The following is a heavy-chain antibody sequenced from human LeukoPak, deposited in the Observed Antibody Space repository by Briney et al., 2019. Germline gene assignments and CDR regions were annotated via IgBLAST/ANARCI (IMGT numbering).Heavy chain of an antibody. CDR3: VRGYYYDSSGYYPSYYMDV. CDR1: GYTFTSYD. CDR2: MNPDSGNT. J-gene: IGHJ6*03. Sequence: ASVKVSCKVSGYTFTSYDINWVRQATGQVLEWMGWMNPDSGNTGYAQNFQGRVTITRNPSTNTAYMELSRLRSEDTAVYYCVRGYYYDSSGYYPSYYMDVSGKGTPVTVFS. D-gene: IGHD3-22*01. V-gene: IGHV1-8*03.